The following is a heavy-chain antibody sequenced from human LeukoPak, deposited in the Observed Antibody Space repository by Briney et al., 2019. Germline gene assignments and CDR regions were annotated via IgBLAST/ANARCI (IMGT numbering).Heavy chain of an antibody. Sequence: PSETLSLTCTVSGGSISSSSYYWGWIRQPPGKGLEWIGSIYYSGSTYYNPSLKSRVTISVDTSKNQFSLKLSSVTAADTAVYYCARDQNCSGGSCYSNWFDPWGQRTLVTVSS. CDR2: IYYSGST. CDR3: ARDQNCSGGSCYSNWFDP. J-gene: IGHJ5*02. CDR1: GGSISSSSYY. D-gene: IGHD2-15*01. V-gene: IGHV4-39*02.